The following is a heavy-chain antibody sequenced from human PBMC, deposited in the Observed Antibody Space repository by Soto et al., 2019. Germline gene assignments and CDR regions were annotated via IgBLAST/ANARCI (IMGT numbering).Heavy chain of an antibody. CDR3: ARDVKDFWSGYLS. D-gene: IGHD3-3*01. J-gene: IGHJ5*02. V-gene: IGHV3-33*01. CDR1: GFTFSSYA. CDR2: LWYDGSNI. Sequence: QVQLVESGGGVVQPGKSLRLSCTTSGFTFSSYAMHWVRQAPGKGLEWVAVLWYDGSNIQYADSVKGRFTISRDNSKSTVYLQMDSLRAEDTAVYYCARDVKDFWSGYLSWGQGTLVTVSS.